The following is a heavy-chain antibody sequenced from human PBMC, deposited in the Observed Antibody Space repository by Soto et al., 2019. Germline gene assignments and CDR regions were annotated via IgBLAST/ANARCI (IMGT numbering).Heavy chain of an antibody. V-gene: IGHV3-11*01. J-gene: IGHJ4*02. CDR1: GFTFSDYY. Sequence: GGSLRLSCAASGFTFSDYYMSWIRQAPGKGLEWVSYISSSGSTIYYADSVKGRFTISRDNAKNSLYLQMNSRRAEDTAVYYCARIRARYLLNTWTANYYFDSWGQGTLVTV. CDR3: ARIRARYLLNTWTANYYFDS. CDR2: ISSSGSTI. D-gene: IGHD1-20*01.